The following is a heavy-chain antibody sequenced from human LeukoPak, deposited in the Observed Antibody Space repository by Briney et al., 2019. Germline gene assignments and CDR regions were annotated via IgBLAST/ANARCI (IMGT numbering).Heavy chain of an antibody. D-gene: IGHD3-3*01. CDR1: GFTFSSYS. J-gene: IGHJ4*02. CDR2: ISSSGTYI. Sequence: GGSLRLSCAASGFTFSSYSMNWVRQAPGKGLEWVSSISSSGTYIFYADSVKGRFTISRDNSKNTLYLQMNSLRAEDTAVYYCAKDRDITIFGVVSLFDYWGQGTLVTVSS. CDR3: AKDRDITIFGVVSLFDY. V-gene: IGHV3-21*04.